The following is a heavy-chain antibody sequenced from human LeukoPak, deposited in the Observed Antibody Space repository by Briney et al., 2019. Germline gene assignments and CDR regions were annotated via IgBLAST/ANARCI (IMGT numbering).Heavy chain of an antibody. CDR1: GFTFSSYE. CDR3: ARDHVVAVLRFLECLSVGMDV. Sequence: GGSLRLSCAASGFTFSSYEMNWVRQAPGKGLEWVSYISSSGSTIYYADSVKGRFTISRDNAKNSLYLQMNSLRAEDTAVYYCARDHVVAVLRFLECLSVGMDVWGKGTTVTVSS. V-gene: IGHV3-48*03. CDR2: ISSSGSTI. D-gene: IGHD3-3*01. J-gene: IGHJ6*03.